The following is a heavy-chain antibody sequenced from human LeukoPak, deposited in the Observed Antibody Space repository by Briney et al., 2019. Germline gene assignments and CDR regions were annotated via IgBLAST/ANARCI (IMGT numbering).Heavy chain of an antibody. V-gene: IGHV3-33*08. CDR3: ARDRHCVNGVCHSPPGMDV. J-gene: IGHJ6*02. Sequence: GGSLRLSCSASGFTFSSYAMHWVRQAPGKGLEWVADIWFDKNQHFADSVKGRFAISRDNSKNTVYLQINSLRAEDTAVYYCARDRHCVNGVCHSPPGMDVWGQGTTVTVSS. D-gene: IGHD2-8*01. CDR1: GFTFSSYA. CDR2: IWFDKNQ.